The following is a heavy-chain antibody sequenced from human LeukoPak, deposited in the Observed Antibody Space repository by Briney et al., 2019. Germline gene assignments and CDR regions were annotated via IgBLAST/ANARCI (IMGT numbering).Heavy chain of an antibody. D-gene: IGHD3-22*01. CDR1: GFTFSTYW. V-gene: IGHV3-74*01. CDR3: ARIDSSGYASVY. Sequence: GGSLRLSCAASGFTFSTYWMHWVRQAPGKGLAWDSRITSDGRTTTYADSVKGRFTISRDNAKNTLLLQMNSLRAEDTAVYYCARIDSSGYASVYWGQGTLVTVSS. J-gene: IGHJ4*02. CDR2: ITSDGRTT.